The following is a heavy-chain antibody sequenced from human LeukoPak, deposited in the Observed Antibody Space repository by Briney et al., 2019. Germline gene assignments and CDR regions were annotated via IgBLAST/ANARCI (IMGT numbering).Heavy chain of an antibody. CDR1: GFTFSSYA. D-gene: IGHD3-22*01. J-gene: IGHJ4*02. CDR2: ISYDGSNK. V-gene: IGHV3-30*04. CDR3: ATDYYYDSSGSYYTIDY. Sequence: GSLRLSCAASGFTFSSYAMHWVRQAPGKGLEWVAVISYDGSNKYYADSVKGRFTISRDNSKNTLYLQMNSLRAEDTAVYYCATDYYYDSSGSYYTIDYWGQGTLVTVSS.